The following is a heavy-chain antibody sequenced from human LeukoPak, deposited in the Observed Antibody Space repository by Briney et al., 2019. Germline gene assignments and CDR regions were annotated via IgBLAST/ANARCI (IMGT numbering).Heavy chain of an antibody. D-gene: IGHD4-23*01. V-gene: IGHV4-39*07. Sequence: PSETLSLTCTVSGGSISSSSYYWAWIRQPPGKGLEWVGSIYYSGTTYYNPSLKSRVTISVDTSKNQFSLKLTSVTAADTAVYYCASGAGGSALFNWGQGTLVTVSS. CDR2: IYYSGTT. J-gene: IGHJ4*02. CDR3: ASGAGGSALFN. CDR1: GGSISSSSYY.